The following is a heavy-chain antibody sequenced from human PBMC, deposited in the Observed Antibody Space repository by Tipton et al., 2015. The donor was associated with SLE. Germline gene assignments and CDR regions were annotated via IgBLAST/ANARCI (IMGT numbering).Heavy chain of an antibody. CDR3: AKGYSSGTSGEFDY. Sequence: QLVQSGVEVKKPGASVRVSCKASGYTFTTYGISWVRQAPGQGLEWMGWISTYNGNTNYAQKLQGRVTMTSDTSTSTAYMELRSLRSDDTAIYYCAKGYSSGTSGEFDYWGQGTQVTVSS. J-gene: IGHJ4*02. CDR2: ISTYNGNT. CDR1: GYTFTTYG. D-gene: IGHD3-10*01. V-gene: IGHV1-18*01.